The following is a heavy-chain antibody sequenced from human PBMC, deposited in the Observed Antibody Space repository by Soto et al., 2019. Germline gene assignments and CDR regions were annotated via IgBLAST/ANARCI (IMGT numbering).Heavy chain of an antibody. V-gene: IGHV4-39*01. CDR1: GGSISSSIYY. Sequence: SETLSLTCTVSGGSISSSIYYWGWIRQPPGKGLEWIGSIYYIGSNYYNPSLKSRVTISVDTSKNQFSLKLSSVTAADTAVYYCATIGARPNYSSYAMDVWGQGTTVTV. CDR3: ATIGARPNYSSYAMDV. J-gene: IGHJ6*02. CDR2: IYYIGSN. D-gene: IGHD6-6*01.